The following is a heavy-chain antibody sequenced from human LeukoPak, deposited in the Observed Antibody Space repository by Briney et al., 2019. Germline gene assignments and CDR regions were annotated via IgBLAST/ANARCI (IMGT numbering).Heavy chain of an antibody. CDR2: LYSGGNT. CDR3: AKVGGRYYFDY. D-gene: IGHD3-16*01. V-gene: IGHV3-53*01. Sequence: PGGSLRLSCAASGFTVSSYYMTWVRQAPGRGLEWVSVLYSGGNTYYADSVKGRFTISRDNSKNTLYLHMNSLRAEDTAVYYCAKVGGRYYFDYWGQGTLVTASS. J-gene: IGHJ4*02. CDR1: GFTVSSYY.